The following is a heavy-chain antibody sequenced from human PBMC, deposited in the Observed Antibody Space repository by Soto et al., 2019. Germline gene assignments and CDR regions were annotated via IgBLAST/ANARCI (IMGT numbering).Heavy chain of an antibody. J-gene: IGHJ4*02. D-gene: IGHD1-26*01. Sequence: PSETLSLTCTLSDGSMSTYYWNWIRQPPGKGLEWIGYIYYSGSTNYNPPLKSRVTISVDTSKNQFSLNLNSVTAADTAVYFCARGLTVGGLLDYWGQGTLGTVSS. CDR3: ARGLTVGGLLDY. CDR2: IYYSGST. V-gene: IGHV4-59*01. CDR1: DGSMSTYY.